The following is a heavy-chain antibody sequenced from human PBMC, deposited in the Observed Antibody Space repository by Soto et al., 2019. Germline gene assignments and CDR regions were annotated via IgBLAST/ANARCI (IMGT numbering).Heavy chain of an antibody. V-gene: IGHV4-31*03. J-gene: IGHJ6*02. CDR3: ARDRPTEAAPPNNHHYYGMDV. D-gene: IGHD1-1*01. CDR1: GGSISSGGYY. CDR2: IYYSGST. Sequence: QVQLQESGPGLVKPSQTLSLTCTVSGGSISSGGYYWSWIRQHPGKGLEWIGYIYYSGSTYYNPSLKGRITISVDTSKNQFSLKLSSVTAADTAVYYCARDRPTEAAPPNNHHYYGMDVWGQGNTVTVSS.